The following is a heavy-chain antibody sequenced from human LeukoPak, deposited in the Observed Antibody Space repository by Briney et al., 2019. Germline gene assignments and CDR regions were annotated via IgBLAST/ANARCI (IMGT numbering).Heavy chain of an antibody. V-gene: IGHV3-7*01. CDR3: AAEGYNYVLPYHYYMDV. CDR1: GFTFRSYW. D-gene: IGHD5-18*01. Sequence: QTGGSLRLSCAASGFTFRSYWMSWVRQAPGEGLEWVANIKQGGSEKYYVDSVKGRFTISRDNTKNSLYLQMNSPRAEDTAVYYCAAEGYNYVLPYHYYMDVWGKGTTVTISS. CDR2: IKQGGSEK. J-gene: IGHJ6*03.